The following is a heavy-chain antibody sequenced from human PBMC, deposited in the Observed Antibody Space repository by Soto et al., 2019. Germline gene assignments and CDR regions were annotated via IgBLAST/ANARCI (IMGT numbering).Heavy chain of an antibody. J-gene: IGHJ6*02. CDR1: GGSISSSSYY. V-gene: IGHV4-39*01. CDR2: IYYSGST. D-gene: IGHD3-9*01. CDR3: ARQHYDILTGYPYYYYGMDV. Sequence: SETLSLTCTVSGGSISSSSYYWGWIRQPPGKGLEWIGSIYYSGSTYYNPSLKSRVTISVDTSKNQFSLKLSSVTAADTAVYYCARQHYDILTGYPYYYYGMDVWGQGTTVTVSS.